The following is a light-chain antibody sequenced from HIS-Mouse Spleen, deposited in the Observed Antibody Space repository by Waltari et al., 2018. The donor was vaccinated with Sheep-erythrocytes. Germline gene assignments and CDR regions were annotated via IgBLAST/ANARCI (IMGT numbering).Light chain of an antibody. J-gene: IGLJ3*02. Sequence: QSALTQPASVSGSPGQSITISCTGTSSDVGSYNLVSWYQQYPGKTPKLMIYEGSKRPSGVSNRFSGSKSGNTASLTISGLQAEDEADYYCCSYAGSSTPWVFGGGTKLTVL. CDR2: EGS. CDR3: CSYAGSSTPWV. CDR1: SSDVGSYNL. V-gene: IGLV2-23*01.